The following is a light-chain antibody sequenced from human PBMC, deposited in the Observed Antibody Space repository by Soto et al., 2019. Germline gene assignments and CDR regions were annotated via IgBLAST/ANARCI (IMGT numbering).Light chain of an antibody. V-gene: IGLV2-14*01. CDR3: SSYTTSNTRQIV. J-gene: IGLJ1*01. CDR1: SSDVGGYNY. CDR2: DVS. Sequence: QSVLTQPASVSGCPGQSITICCTGTSSDVGGYNYVSWYQQHPGKAPKFMIYDVSNRPSGVSNRFSGSKSGNTASLTISGLQAEDEADYYCSSYTTSNTRQIVFGTGTKVTVL.